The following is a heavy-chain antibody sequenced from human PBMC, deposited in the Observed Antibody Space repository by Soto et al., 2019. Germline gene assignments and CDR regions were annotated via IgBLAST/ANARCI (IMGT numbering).Heavy chain of an antibody. CDR2: ISGGGNDA. D-gene: IGHD3-3*02. V-gene: IGHV3-23*01. J-gene: IGHJ4*02. Sequence: EAQLLESGGGLVQPGGALVLSCAGPGFTFSSYAMSWVRQAPGKGLEWVSSISGGGNDAFYAVSVKGRFTISRDNSRNTLYLQMSSLRADDTAIYYCARSLFLASTDTEPFDYWGQGALVTVSS. CDR1: GFTFSSYA. CDR3: ARSLFLASTDTEPFDY.